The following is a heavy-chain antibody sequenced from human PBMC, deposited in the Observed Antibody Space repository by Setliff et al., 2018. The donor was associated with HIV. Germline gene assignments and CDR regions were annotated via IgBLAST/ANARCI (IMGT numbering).Heavy chain of an antibody. CDR3: AIRSLLGLQL. J-gene: IGHJ1*01. Sequence: GGSLRLSCAASGFTFSNYWMSWVRQAPGKGLEWVAVISFDGLNNFYADSVKGRFTISRDNSKDTVFLQMNRLSFEDTAVYYCAIRSLLGLQLWGQGTLVTVSS. CDR1: GFTFSNYW. V-gene: IGHV3-30*03. CDR2: ISFDGLNN.